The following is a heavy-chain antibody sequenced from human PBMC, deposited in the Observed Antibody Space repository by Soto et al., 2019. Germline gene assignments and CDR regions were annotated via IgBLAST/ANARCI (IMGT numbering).Heavy chain of an antibody. CDR3: ASDKQLEVIRGGLTAREY. V-gene: IGHV1-18*01. D-gene: IGHD1-1*01. CDR1: GYTYACRS. J-gene: IGHJ1*01. CDR2: ISAYNGNT. Sequence: GAAVKPCCEAPGYTYACRSRRWVSHAPGQGLEWMGWISAYNGNTNYAQKLQGRVTMTTDTSTSTAYMELRSLRSDDTAVYYCASDKQLEVIRGGLTAREYWGKGTLVPVSS.